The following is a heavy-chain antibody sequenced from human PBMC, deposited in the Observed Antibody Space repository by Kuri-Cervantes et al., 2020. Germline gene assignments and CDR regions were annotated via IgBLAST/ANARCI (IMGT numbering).Heavy chain of an antibody. V-gene: IGHV4-61*01. D-gene: IGHD5-12*01. J-gene: IGHJ4*02. CDR2: IYYSGST. Sequence: ESLKISCTVSGYSISSGYYWSWIRQPPGKGLEWIGYIYYSGSTNYNPSLKSRVTISVDTSKNQFSLKLSSVTAADTAVYYCARGGRGYSGLDLPLSWGQGTLVTVSS. CDR3: ARGGRGYSGLDLPLS. CDR1: GYSISSGYY.